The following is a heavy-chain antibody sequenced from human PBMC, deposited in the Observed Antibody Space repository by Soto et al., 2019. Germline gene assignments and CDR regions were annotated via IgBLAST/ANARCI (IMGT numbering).Heavy chain of an antibody. J-gene: IGHJ2*01. V-gene: IGHV4-4*07. CDR1: GGSISDYY. CDR2: LYASGTT. Sequence: LSLTCTVSGGSISDYYWCWIRQPAGKGLEWIGRLYASGTTDYNPSLRSRVTMSVDTSKNHFSLRLNSVTAADTAVYYCTLCATAGYFDLWGRGTLVTVSS. CDR3: TLCATAGYFDL.